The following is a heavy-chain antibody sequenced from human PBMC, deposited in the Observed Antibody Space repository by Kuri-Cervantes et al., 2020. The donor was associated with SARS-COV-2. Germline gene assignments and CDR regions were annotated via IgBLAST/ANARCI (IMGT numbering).Heavy chain of an antibody. CDR3: ARLNGGSYYIVSEFDY. V-gene: IGHV5-51*01. CDR2: IYPGDSDT. D-gene: IGHD1-26*01. CDR1: GYSFTSYW. Sequence: GESLKISCKGSGYSFTSYWIGWVRQMPGKGLEWMGIIYPGDSDTRYSPSFQGQVTISADKSISTAYLQWSSLKASDTAMYYCARLNGGSYYIVSEFDYWGQGTLVTVSS. J-gene: IGHJ4*02.